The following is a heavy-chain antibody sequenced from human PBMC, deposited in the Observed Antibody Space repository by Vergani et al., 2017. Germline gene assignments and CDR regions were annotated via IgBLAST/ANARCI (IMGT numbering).Heavy chain of an antibody. CDR1: GYTFTDYA. V-gene: IGHV7-4-1*02. Sequence: QVQLVQSGSELKKPGASVKVSCEASGYTFTDYAMTWVRQAPGQGLEWMGWINTNTGNQTYAQGFTGRFVFSLDTSVSTAYLQINSLKAEDTAVYYCARGCGSTSCYKRGEDWFDPWGQGTLVTVSS. CDR2: INTNTGNQ. D-gene: IGHD2-2*02. CDR3: ARGCGSTSCYKRGEDWFDP. J-gene: IGHJ5*02.